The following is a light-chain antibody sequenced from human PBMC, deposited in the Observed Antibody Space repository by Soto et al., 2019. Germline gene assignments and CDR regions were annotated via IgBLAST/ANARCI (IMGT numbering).Light chain of an antibody. Sequence: DIQMTQSPSTLSASVGDRVTITCRASQSISSWLAWCQQKPGKAPKLLIYKASSLETGVPSRFSGSGSGTEFTLTISSLQPDDFATYYYQQYESYPWTFGQGTKVEIK. CDR2: KAS. CDR3: QQYESYPWT. CDR1: QSISSW. J-gene: IGKJ1*01. V-gene: IGKV1-5*03.